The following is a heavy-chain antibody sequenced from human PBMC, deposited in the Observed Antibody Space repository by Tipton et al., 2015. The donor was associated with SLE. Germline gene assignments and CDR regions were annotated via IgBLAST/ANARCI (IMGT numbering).Heavy chain of an antibody. V-gene: IGHV4-39*01. CDR1: GGSISSSSYY. Sequence: TLSLTCTVSGGSISSSSYYWGWIRQPPGKGLEWIGSIFYSGSSYYNPSLKSRVTISVDTSKNQFSLKLSSVTAADTAVYYCARHKYGWYYDYWGQGTLVTVSS. J-gene: IGHJ4*02. D-gene: IGHD6-19*01. CDR3: ARHKYGWYYDY. CDR2: IFYSGSS.